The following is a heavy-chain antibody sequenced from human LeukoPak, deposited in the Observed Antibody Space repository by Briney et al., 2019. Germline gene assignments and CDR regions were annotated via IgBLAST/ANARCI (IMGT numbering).Heavy chain of an antibody. J-gene: IGHJ4*02. D-gene: IGHD3-10*01. V-gene: IGHV3-23*01. CDR1: PGYGFTSHW. CDR3: AKAANYDSESYVHYDY. Sequence: PGGSLRLSCVTSPGYGFTSHWMNWVRQAPGKGLEWVSAISDNGRRTFYAGSVRGRFTISRDTSKNIVYLQMSSLRAEDTAVYYCAKAANYDSESYVHYDYCGQGTLVTVHS. CDR2: ISDNGRRT.